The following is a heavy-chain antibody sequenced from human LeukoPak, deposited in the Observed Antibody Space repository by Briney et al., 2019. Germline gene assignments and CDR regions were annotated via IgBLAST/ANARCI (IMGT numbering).Heavy chain of an antibody. V-gene: IGHV3-15*01. Sequence: SGGPLSYSSAPSGAALSVAWGSRGRQAPEKGLEWVGRIKSKTDGGTTDYAAPVKGRFTISRDDSKNTLYLQINSLKTEDTAVYYCASDRVPAGSGWYLFDYWGQGTLVTVSS. CDR3: ASDRVPAGSGWYLFDY. J-gene: IGHJ4*02. CDR1: GAALSVAW. D-gene: IGHD6-19*01. CDR2: IKSKTDGGTT.